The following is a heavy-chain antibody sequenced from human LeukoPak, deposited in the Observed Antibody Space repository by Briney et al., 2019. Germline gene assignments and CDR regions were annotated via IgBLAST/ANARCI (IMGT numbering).Heavy chain of an antibody. CDR2: IRSKTNNYAT. D-gene: IGHD1-26*01. Sequence: GGSLRLSCAASGFTFSGSALHWVRQASGKGLEWIGRIRSKTNNYATTYAASVTGRFTISRDDAENTAYLQMNSLKTEDTAVYYCARDQGPHSGSYHDVDYWGQGTLVTVSS. CDR1: GFTFSGSA. CDR3: ARDQGPHSGSYHDVDY. V-gene: IGHV3-73*01. J-gene: IGHJ4*02.